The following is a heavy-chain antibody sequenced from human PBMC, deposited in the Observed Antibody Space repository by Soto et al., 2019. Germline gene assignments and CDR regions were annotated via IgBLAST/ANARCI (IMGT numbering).Heavy chain of an antibody. D-gene: IGHD4-17*01. CDR1: AITFNPYS. CDR2: IWYDGTQK. Sequence: PCGSLRLPCQPSAITFNPYSMNWVRQPPAKGQEWLSAIWYDGTQKYYADSVKSRFIICSDNSRKTMYLYMNSLRAEATAAYSCAGAGGATETGLWHFDSWGEGSLVTVSS. J-gene: IGHJ4*02. V-gene: IGHV3-33*01. CDR3: AGAGGATETGLWHFDS.